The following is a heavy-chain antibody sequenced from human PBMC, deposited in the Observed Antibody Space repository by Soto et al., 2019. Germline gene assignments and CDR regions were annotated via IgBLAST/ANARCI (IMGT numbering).Heavy chain of an antibody. CDR2: IYYSGST. D-gene: IGHD6-6*01. CDR1: GGSISSSSDY. CDR3: ARSVEYSSSSGYYYYGMDV. J-gene: IGHJ6*02. Sequence: PSETLSLTCTVSGGSISSSSDYWGWIRQPPGKGLEWIGSIYYSGSTYYNPSLKSRVTISVDTSKNQFSLKLSSVTAADTAVYYCARSVEYSSSSGYYYYGMDVWGQGTTVTVSS. V-gene: IGHV4-39*01.